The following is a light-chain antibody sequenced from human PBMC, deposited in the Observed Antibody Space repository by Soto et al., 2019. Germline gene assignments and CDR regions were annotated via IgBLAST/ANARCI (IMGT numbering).Light chain of an antibody. CDR1: SGDIGSYNR. CDR3: SSYTNINTRACV. V-gene: IGLV2-14*01. Sequence: QSVLTQPASVSGSPGQSITISCTGTSGDIGSYNRVSWYQQHPGKAPKLIIYEVIDRPSGVSNRFSGSKSGNTASLTISGLQAEDEAEYYCSSYTNINTRACVFGTGTKMTVL. CDR2: EVI. J-gene: IGLJ1*01.